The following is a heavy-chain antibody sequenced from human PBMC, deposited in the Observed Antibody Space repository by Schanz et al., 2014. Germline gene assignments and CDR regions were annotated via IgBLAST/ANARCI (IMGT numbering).Heavy chain of an antibody. V-gene: IGHV3-23*01. CDR3: AKARRKSNCSGGRCFHCSYYGMDV. D-gene: IGHD2-15*01. Sequence: EGQLLESGGGLIQPGGSLRLSCAASGFTFSSYAMSWVRQAPGKGLEWVSTISASGGSTYYADSVKGRFTISRDNSKNILYLQMNSLRAEDTAVYYCAKARRKSNCSGGRCFHCSYYGMDVWGGGATVTVAS. CDR2: ISASGGST. CDR1: GFTFSSYA. J-gene: IGHJ6*04.